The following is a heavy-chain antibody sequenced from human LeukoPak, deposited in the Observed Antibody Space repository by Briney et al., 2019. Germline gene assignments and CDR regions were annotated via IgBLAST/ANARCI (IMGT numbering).Heavy chain of an antibody. D-gene: IGHD5-24*01. CDR1: GYTFTGYY. J-gene: IGHJ4*02. CDR3: ARVPRDGYNYVDY. CDR2: INTNSGDR. V-gene: IGHV1-2*02. Sequence: EASVKVSCKASGYTFTGYYMHWVRRAPGQGLEWMGWINTNSGDRNYAQKFQGRVTTTRDTSISTAYMELSRLRSDDTAVYYCARVPRDGYNYVDYWGQGTLVTVSS.